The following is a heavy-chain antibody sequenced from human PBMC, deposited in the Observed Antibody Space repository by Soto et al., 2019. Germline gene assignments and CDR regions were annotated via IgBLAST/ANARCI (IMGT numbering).Heavy chain of an antibody. V-gene: IGHV1-69*13. D-gene: IGHD3-3*01. CDR2: IIPIFGTA. CDR3: ASLGDRVVTIRYYGMDV. J-gene: IGHJ6*02. CDR1: GGTFSSYA. Sequence: SVKVSCKASGGTFSSYAISWVRQAPGQGLEWMGGIIPIFGTANYAQKFQGRVTITADESTSTAYMELSSLRSEDTAVYYCASLGDRVVTIRYYGMDVWGQGTTVTVSS.